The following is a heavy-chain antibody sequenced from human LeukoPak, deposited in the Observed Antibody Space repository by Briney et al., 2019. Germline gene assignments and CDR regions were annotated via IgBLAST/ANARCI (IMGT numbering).Heavy chain of an antibody. CDR1: GFTLSSYE. D-gene: IGHD2-21*02. CDR2: ISRSGSTK. J-gene: IGHJ4*02. CDR3: AKGANCGGDCYSYFHY. V-gene: IGHV3-48*03. Sequence: LSGGSLRLSCAASGFTLSSYEMNWVRQAPGKGLEWVSYISRSGSTKYYADSVKGRFTISRDNSKNTLYLQMNSLRAEDTAVYYCAKGANCGGDCYSYFHYWGQGTLVTVSS.